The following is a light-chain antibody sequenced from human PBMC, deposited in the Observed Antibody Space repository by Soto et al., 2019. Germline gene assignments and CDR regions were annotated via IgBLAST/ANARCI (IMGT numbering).Light chain of an antibody. CDR1: QSVGSS. V-gene: IGKV3-11*01. CDR3: QQRGAWPLT. Sequence: EIVLTQSPGTLSLSPGDRATLSCRASQSVGSSLAWYQQKPGQAPRLLIWDVSNRATGIPARFSGSGSATDFTLTISNLDPEDLAVYYCQQRGAWPLTFGGGTRVEIK. J-gene: IGKJ4*01. CDR2: DVS.